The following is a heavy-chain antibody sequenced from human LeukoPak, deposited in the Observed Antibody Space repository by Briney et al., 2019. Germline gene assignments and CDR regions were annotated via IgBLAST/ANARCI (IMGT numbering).Heavy chain of an antibody. CDR3: AGSSSFDY. CDR1: GGSFSGYY. Sequence: PSETLSLTCAVYGGSFSGYYWSWIRQPPGKGLEWIGYIYYSGSTNYNPSLKSRVTISVDTSKNQFSLKLSSVTAADTAVYYCAGSSSFDYWGQGTLVTVSS. V-gene: IGHV4-59*08. CDR2: IYYSGST. D-gene: IGHD2-15*01. J-gene: IGHJ4*02.